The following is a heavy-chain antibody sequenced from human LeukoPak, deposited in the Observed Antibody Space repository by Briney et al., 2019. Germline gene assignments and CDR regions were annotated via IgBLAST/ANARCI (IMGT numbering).Heavy chain of an antibody. D-gene: IGHD3-22*01. CDR2: ISSSGSTI. J-gene: IGHJ4*02. CDR3: AREPHVQRGWYYYDSSGYDY. V-gene: IGHV3-48*03. CDR1: GFTFSSYE. Sequence: GGSLRLSCAASGFTFSSYEMNWVRQAPGKGLEWVSYISSSGSTIYYADSVKGRFTISRDNAKNSLYLQMNSLRAEDTAVYYCAREPHVQRGWYYYDSSGYDYWGQGTLVTVSS.